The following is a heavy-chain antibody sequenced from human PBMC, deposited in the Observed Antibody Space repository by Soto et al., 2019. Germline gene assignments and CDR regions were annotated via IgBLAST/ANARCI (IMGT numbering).Heavy chain of an antibody. Sequence: ASETLSLTCTVSGGSISSYYWSWIRQPPGKGLEWIGYIYYSGSTNYNPSLKSRVTISVDTSKNQFSLKLSSVTAADTAVYYCARYRVRGNYGMDVWGQGTTVTVSS. CDR2: IYYSGST. D-gene: IGHD3-10*01. CDR3: ARYRVRGNYGMDV. J-gene: IGHJ6*02. V-gene: IGHV4-59*01. CDR1: GGSISSYY.